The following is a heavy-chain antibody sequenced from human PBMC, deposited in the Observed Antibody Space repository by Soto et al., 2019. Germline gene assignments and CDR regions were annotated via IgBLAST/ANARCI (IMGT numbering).Heavy chain of an antibody. V-gene: IGHV4-34*01. J-gene: IGHJ3*02. CDR3: AREHYLRYFGWASCDI. Sequence: SKAMSLSCAVDGGSFSGYYWSWIRQPPGKGLEWIGEINHSGSTNYNPSLKSRVTISVDTSKNQFSLKLSSVTAADTAVYYCAREHYLRYFGWASCDIWGQGTMVP. D-gene: IGHD3-9*01. CDR2: INHSGST. CDR1: GGSFSGYY.